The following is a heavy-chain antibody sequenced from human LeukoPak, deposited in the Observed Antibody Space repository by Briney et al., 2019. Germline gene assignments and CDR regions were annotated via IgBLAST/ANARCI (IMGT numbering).Heavy chain of an antibody. Sequence: PGGSLRLSCSASGFTFSNYAMHWVSQPPRKGLEYVSTINNNGGKTYYADSVKGRFTISRDNSKNRLYLQMNSLRAEDTAVYYCARDVGGAWGPSHYDSSGYPTNHFDYWGQGTLVTVSS. V-gene: IGHV3-64*04. J-gene: IGHJ4*02. D-gene: IGHD3-22*01. CDR1: GFTFSNYA. CDR3: ARDVGGAWGPSHYDSSGYPTNHFDY. CDR2: INNNGGKT.